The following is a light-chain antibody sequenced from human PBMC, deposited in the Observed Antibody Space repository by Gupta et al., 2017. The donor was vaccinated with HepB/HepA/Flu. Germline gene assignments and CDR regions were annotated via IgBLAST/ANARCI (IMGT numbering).Light chain of an antibody. Sequence: DIQLTQSPSSMSTSIGDRVTITCQASEDIDIYLSWYQQKPGKAPKLLIDDASNLEVGVPSRFSGSGSAAEFSFTISSLQPEDIATYYCQQCDSLPITFGQGTRLDIK. CDR2: DAS. V-gene: IGKV1-33*01. CDR1: EDIDIY. CDR3: QQCDSLPIT. J-gene: IGKJ5*01.